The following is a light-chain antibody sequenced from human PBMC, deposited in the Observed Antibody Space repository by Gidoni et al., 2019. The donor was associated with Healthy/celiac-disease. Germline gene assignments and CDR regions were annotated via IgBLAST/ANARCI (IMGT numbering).Light chain of an antibody. V-gene: IGKV1-39*01. CDR3: QQSYSTPRT. CDR2: AAS. J-gene: IGKJ1*01. CDR1: QSISSY. Sequence: DIQMTQSPSSLSASVGDRVTITPRASQSISSYLNWYQQKQGKAPKLLIYAASSLQSGVPSRFSGSGSGTDFTLTISSLQPEDFATYYCQQSYSTPRTFXQXTKVEIK.